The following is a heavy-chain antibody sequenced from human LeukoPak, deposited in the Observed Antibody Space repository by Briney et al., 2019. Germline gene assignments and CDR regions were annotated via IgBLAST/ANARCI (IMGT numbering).Heavy chain of an antibody. CDR1: GYTLTELS. V-gene: IGHV1-24*01. D-gene: IGHD6-13*01. Sequence: ASVKVSCKVSGYTLTELSMHWVRQAPGKGLEWMGGFDPEDGETIYAQKFQGRVTMTEDTSTDTAYMELSSLRSEDMAVYYCARAGIAAAGTGYYYYYMDVWGKGTTVTVSS. CDR2: FDPEDGET. J-gene: IGHJ6*03. CDR3: ARAGIAAAGTGYYYYYMDV.